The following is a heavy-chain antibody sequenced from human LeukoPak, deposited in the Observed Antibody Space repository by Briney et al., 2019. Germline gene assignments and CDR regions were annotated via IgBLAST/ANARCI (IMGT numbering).Heavy chain of an antibody. D-gene: IGHD5-24*01. CDR1: GYTLTELS. CDR3: ATVNRFDGYNDY. CDR2: FDPEDGER. Sequence: ASVKVSCKVSGYTLTELSMNWVRQAPGKGLEWMAGFDPEDGERIYAQKFQGRVTMTEDASTDTAYMELSSLKSDDTAVYYCATVNRFDGYNDYWGQGTLVTVSS. V-gene: IGHV1-24*01. J-gene: IGHJ4*02.